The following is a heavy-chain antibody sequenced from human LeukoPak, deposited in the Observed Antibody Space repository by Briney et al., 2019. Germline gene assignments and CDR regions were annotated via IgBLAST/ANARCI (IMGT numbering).Heavy chain of an antibody. V-gene: IGHV3-43D*03. CDR2: ISWDGGST. J-gene: IGHJ6*02. D-gene: IGHD5-12*01. CDR3: ARDLNSGYVHGMDV. CDR1: GFTFDDYA. Sequence: GGSLRLSCAASGFTFDDYAMHWVRQAPGKGLEWVSLISWDGGSTYYADSVKGRFTISRDNSKNSLYLQMNSLRAEDTAVYYCARDLNSGYVHGMDVWGQGTTVTVSS.